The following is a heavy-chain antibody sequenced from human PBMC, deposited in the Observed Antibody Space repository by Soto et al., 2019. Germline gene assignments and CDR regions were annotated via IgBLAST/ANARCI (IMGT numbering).Heavy chain of an antibody. CDR3: TTDEPYSSSWWSY. Sequence: EVQLVESGGGLVKPGGSLRLSWAASGFTFSNAWMSWVRQAPGKGLEWVGRIKSKTDGGTTDYAAPVKGRFTISRDDSKNTLYLQMNSLKTEDTAVYYCTTDEPYSSSWWSYWGQGTLVTVSS. V-gene: IGHV3-15*01. CDR2: IKSKTDGGTT. CDR1: GFTFSNAW. J-gene: IGHJ4*02. D-gene: IGHD6-13*01.